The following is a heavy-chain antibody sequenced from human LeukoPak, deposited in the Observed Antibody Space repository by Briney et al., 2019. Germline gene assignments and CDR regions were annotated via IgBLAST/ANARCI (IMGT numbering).Heavy chain of an antibody. Sequence: GGSLRLSCAASGFTFSSYSINWVRQAPGKGLEWVSSISSSSSYIYYADSVKGRFTISRDNAKNSLYLQMNSLRAEDTAVYYCARTRPTTADAFDIWGQGTMVTVSS. V-gene: IGHV3-21*01. D-gene: IGHD4-17*01. J-gene: IGHJ3*02. CDR1: GFTFSSYS. CDR3: ARTRPTTADAFDI. CDR2: ISSSSSYI.